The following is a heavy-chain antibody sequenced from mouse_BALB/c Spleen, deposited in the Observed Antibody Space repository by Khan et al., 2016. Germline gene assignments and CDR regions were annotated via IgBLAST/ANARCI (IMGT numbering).Heavy chain of an antibody. V-gene: IGHV14-4*02. J-gene: IGHJ4*01. CDR2: IDPENGDT. CDR3: NACQYYAMDC. CDR1: GFNIKDYY. Sequence: VQLQQSGAELVRSGASVKLSCTASGFNIKDYYMHWVKQRPEQGLEWIGWIDPENGDTEYAPKFQGKATMTADTSSNTAYLQLSSLTSEDTAVYYCNACQYYAMDCWGQGTSVTVSS. D-gene: IGHD6-1*01.